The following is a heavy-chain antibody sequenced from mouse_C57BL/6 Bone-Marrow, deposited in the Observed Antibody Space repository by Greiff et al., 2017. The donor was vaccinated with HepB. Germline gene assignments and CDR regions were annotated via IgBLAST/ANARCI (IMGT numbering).Heavy chain of an antibody. CDR1: GYSITSGYY. J-gene: IGHJ4*01. V-gene: IGHV3-6*01. CDR3: ARDDGSYYAMDY. CDR2: ISYDGSN. Sequence: EVQLQQSGPGLVKPSQSLSLTCSVTGYSITSGYYWNWIRQFPGNKLEWMGYISYDGSNNYNPSLKNRIPITRDTSKNQFFLKLNSVTTEDTATYYCARDDGSYYAMDYWGQGTSVTVSS.